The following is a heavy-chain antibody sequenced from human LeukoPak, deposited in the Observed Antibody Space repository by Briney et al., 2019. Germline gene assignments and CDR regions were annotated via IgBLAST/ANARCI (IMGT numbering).Heavy chain of an antibody. D-gene: IGHD1-26*01. CDR3: ASNGGRGSPMLDY. V-gene: IGHV3-30*03. J-gene: IGHJ4*02. CDR1: GFTFSSYG. CDR2: ISYDGSNK. Sequence: PGGSLRLSCAASGFTFSSYGMHLVRQAPGKGLEWVAVISYDGSNKYYADSVKGRFTISRDNSKNTLYLQMNSLRAEDTAVYYCASNGGRGSPMLDYWGQGTLVTVSS.